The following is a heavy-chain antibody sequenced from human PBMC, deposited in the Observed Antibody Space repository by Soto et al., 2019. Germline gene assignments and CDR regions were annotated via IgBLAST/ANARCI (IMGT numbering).Heavy chain of an antibody. CDR2: VHDSGGP. J-gene: IGHJ3*02. CDR1: GGSISSYY. V-gene: IGHV4-59*08. CDR3: AREVGQTSSSDAFDI. D-gene: IGHD6-6*01. Sequence: SETLSLTCTVSGGSISSYYWSWIRQPPGKGLEWIGYVHDSGGPHYNPSLKSRATISLDTSKNQVALELTSVTAADSAVYFCAREVGQTSSSDAFDIWGQGTMVTVSS.